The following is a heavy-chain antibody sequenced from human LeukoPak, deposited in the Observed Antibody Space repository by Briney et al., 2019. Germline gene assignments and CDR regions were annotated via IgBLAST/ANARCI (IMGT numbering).Heavy chain of an antibody. J-gene: IGHJ4*02. D-gene: IGHD2-15*01. V-gene: IGHV3-30-3*01. CDR2: ISYDGSNK. CDR1: GFTFSSYA. Sequence: PGRSLRLSCAASGFTFSSYAMHWVRQAPGKGLEWVAVISYDGSNKYYADSVKGRFTISRDNAKNSLYLQMNSLRAEDTAVYYCARACSGGSCYSSFDYWGQGTLVTVSS. CDR3: ARACSGGSCYSSFDY.